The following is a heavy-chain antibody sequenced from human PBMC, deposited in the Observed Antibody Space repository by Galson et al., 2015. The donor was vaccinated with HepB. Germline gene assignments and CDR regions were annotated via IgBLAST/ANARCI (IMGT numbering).Heavy chain of an antibody. CDR1: GFIFTNYV. CDR2: ISFDGTYG. Sequence: SLRLSCAASGFIFTNYVMHWVRQAPGKGLEWVALISFDGTYGYYADSVKGRFTISRDNSKNILFLQMNSLRPEDTAVYFCARGPTVTTGADHWGQGTLITVSS. V-gene: IGHV3-30*04. CDR3: ARGPTVTTGADH. J-gene: IGHJ4*02. D-gene: IGHD4-17*01.